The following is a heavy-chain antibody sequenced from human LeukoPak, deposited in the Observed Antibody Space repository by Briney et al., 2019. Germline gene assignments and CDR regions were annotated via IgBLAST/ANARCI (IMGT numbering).Heavy chain of an antibody. CDR1: GFTFSSYA. CDR3: TRTVNSASDF. Sequence: LSGGSLRLSCAASGFTFSSYAMSWVRQAPGKGLEWVATINQNGGVKYYVDSVKGRFTISRDNAKTSLFLQMNSLRIDDTAMYYCTRTVNSASDFWGQGTLVTVSS. J-gene: IGHJ4*02. CDR2: INQNGGVK. D-gene: IGHD4-23*01. V-gene: IGHV3-7*03.